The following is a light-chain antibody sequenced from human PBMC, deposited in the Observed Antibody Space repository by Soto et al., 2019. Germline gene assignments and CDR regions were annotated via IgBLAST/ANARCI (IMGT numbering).Light chain of an antibody. CDR1: QRVANS. Sequence: IQVTQSPSSLSASVGDRVTITCRTSQRVANSLNWYQQKPGKAPTLLIYAASRLQTGVPSRFSGSGAGTDFSLTISSLQPEDFASYYCQQSDSCPWTFGQGTKVEVK. V-gene: IGKV1-39*01. J-gene: IGKJ1*01. CDR3: QQSDSCPWT. CDR2: AAS.